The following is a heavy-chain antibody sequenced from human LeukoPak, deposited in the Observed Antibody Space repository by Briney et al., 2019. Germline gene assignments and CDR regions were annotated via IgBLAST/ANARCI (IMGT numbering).Heavy chain of an antibody. CDR2: ITGRTSST. Sequence: GGPLRLSCAASGFSFSTYAMSWVRQAPGKGLEWVSGITGRTSSTYYADSVKGRFTISRDSPKNTLYLQMNSLRAEDTVVYYCAKKVRDTSGYYYAFDHWGQGALVTVSS. D-gene: IGHD3-22*01. V-gene: IGHV3-23*01. CDR3: AKKVRDTSGYYYAFDH. CDR1: GFSFSTYA. J-gene: IGHJ4*02.